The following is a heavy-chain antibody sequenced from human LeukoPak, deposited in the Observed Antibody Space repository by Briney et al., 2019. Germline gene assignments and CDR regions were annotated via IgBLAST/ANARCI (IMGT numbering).Heavy chain of an antibody. CDR3: AREGIAARQSRAFDI. D-gene: IGHD6-6*01. CDR2: IYSGGST. J-gene: IGHJ3*02. CDR1: WFTVSSNY. Sequence: GGSLRLSCAASWFTVSSNYMSWVRQAPGKGLEWVSVIYSGGSTYYADSVKGRFTISRDNSKNTLYLQMNSLRAEDTAVYYCAREGIAARQSRAFDIWGQGTMVTVSS. V-gene: IGHV3-53*01.